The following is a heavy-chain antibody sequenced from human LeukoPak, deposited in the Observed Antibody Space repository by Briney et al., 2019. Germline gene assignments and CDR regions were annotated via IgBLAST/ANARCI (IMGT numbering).Heavy chain of an antibody. CDR2: ISCSGGNT. D-gene: IGHD3-22*01. Sequence: GGSLRLFCAASGFTFSRYAMSWVRQAPGKGREWVAAISCSGGNTYYADSVKGRFTISRDNSKNTLYLQLNSLRAEDTAVYYCAKDPRTYYYDSGGYYYDYWGQGTLVTVSS. CDR3: AKDPRTYYYDSGGYYYDY. J-gene: IGHJ4*02. V-gene: IGHV3-23*01. CDR1: GFTFSRYA.